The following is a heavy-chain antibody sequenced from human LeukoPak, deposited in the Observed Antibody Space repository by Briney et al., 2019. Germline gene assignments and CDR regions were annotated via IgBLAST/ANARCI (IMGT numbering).Heavy chain of an antibody. D-gene: IGHD3-10*01. CDR1: GFTFSSYS. V-gene: IGHV3-7*03. CDR3: ASSGTRGVINGH. Sequence: GGSLRFSCAASGFTFSSYSMNWVRQAPGKGLEWVANIKQDGSEKYFVDSVKGRFTISRDNAKNSLFLQMNGLRVEDTAVYYCASSGTRGVINGHWGQGTLVTVSS. J-gene: IGHJ4*02. CDR2: IKQDGSEK.